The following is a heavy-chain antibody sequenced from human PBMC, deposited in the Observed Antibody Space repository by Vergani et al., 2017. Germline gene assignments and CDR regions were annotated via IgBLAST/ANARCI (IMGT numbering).Heavy chain of an antibody. CDR2: IYDSGDT. J-gene: IGHJ4*02. CDR3: ARGALWWLRQIDS. V-gene: IGHV4-59*01. Sequence: QVQLQESGPGLVKPSETLSITCSVSGDSMHTYYWTWIRQPPGKGLEWIGYIYDSGDTKYNPSLKSRFTMSLDTSKNQFSLNLYSVTAADTAVYYCARGALWWLRQIDSWGQGTLVTVSS. CDR1: GDSMHTYY. D-gene: IGHD2-21*01.